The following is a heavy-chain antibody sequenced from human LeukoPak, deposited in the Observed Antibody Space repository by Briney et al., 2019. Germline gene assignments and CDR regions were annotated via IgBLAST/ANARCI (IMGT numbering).Heavy chain of an antibody. D-gene: IGHD2-8*01. Sequence: GGSLRLSCEASGFTFSNYAMSWVRQAPGKGLEWVSTVGFSGTTTKYADSVKGRFAISRDNSKNTLFLQMNSLRAEDTAVYYCAKDRGGYCTNGICYDGSDAFDIWGQGTMVTVSS. CDR3: AKDRGGYCTNGICYDGSDAFDI. CDR1: GFTFSNYA. CDR2: VGFSGTTT. J-gene: IGHJ3*02. V-gene: IGHV3-23*01.